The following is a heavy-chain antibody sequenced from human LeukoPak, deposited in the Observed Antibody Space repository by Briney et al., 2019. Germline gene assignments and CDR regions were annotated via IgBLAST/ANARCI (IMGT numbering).Heavy chain of an antibody. CDR3: ARAGYCSGGSCYGSDY. CDR2: ISSAGTNP. D-gene: IGHD2-15*01. CDR1: GFSFRNYA. V-gene: IGHV3-64*01. J-gene: IGHJ4*02. Sequence: PGGSLRLSCEASGFSFRNYAMHWVRQAPGKGLEYVSAISSAGTNPHYGSSVKGRFTISRDNSKNTLYLQMGSLRAEDMAVYYCARAGYCSGGSCYGSDYWGQGTLVSVSS.